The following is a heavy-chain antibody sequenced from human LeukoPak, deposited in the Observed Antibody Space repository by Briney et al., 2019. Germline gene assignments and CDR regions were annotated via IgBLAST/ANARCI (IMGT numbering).Heavy chain of an antibody. CDR1: GVSISSYY. D-gene: IGHD1-14*01. V-gene: IGHV4-59*01. CDR2: ISNSGST. Sequence: SETLSLTCTVSGVSISSYYWSWIRQPPGKGLEWIGYISNSGSTNYNPSLKSRVTMSVDTSKNQFSLNLVSVTAADTAVYFCARGAGGLGIDYWGQGTLVIVS. CDR3: ARGAGGLGIDY. J-gene: IGHJ4*02.